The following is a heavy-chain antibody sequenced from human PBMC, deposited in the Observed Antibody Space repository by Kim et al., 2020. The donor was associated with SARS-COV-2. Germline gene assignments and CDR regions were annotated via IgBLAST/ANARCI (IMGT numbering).Heavy chain of an antibody. D-gene: IGHD3-22*01. Sequence: SETLSLTCTVSGGSISSYYLRWIRQPPGKGLEWIGYIYYSGSTYYNPSLKSRVTISVDTSKNQFSLKLSSVTAADTAVFYCACHYYDSSGYYTYAFDIWGQGTRVTVSS. J-gene: IGHJ3*02. CDR3: ACHYYDSSGYYTYAFDI. V-gene: IGHV4-59*01. CDR2: IYYSGST. CDR1: GGSISSYY.